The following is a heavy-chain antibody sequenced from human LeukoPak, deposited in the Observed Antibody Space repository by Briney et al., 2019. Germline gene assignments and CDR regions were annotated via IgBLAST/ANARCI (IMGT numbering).Heavy chain of an antibody. CDR1: GFTVSTNS. J-gene: IGHJ3*02. CDR3: AREKTILGAFDI. D-gene: IGHD7-27*01. V-gene: IGHV3-21*01. Sequence: GGSLRLSCTVSGFTVSTNSMSWVRQAPGKGLEWVSSISSSSSYIYYADSVKGRFTISRDNAKNSLYLQMNSLRAEDTAVYYCAREKTILGAFDIWGQGTMVTVSS. CDR2: ISSSSSYI.